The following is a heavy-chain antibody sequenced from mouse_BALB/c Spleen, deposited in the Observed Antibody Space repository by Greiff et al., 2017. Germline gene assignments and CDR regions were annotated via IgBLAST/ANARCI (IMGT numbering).Heavy chain of an antibody. CDR1: GYTFTSYY. J-gene: IGHJ1*01. CDR2: INPSNGGT. CDR3: TRYGYDRWYFDV. V-gene: IGHV1S81*02. Sequence: QVHVKQPGAELVKPGASVKLSCKASGYTFTSYYMYWVKQRPGQGLEWIGGINPSNGGTNFNEKFKSKATLTVDKSSSTAYMQLSSLTSEDSAVYYCTRYGYDRWYFDVWGAGTTVTVSS. D-gene: IGHD2-2*01.